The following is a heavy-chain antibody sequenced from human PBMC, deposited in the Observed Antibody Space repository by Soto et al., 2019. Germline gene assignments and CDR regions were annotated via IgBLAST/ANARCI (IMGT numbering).Heavy chain of an antibody. CDR1: GYTFTSYD. D-gene: IGHD6-6*01. J-gene: IGHJ6*03. CDR3: ARAASPSLPTYYYYYYMDV. Sequence: ASVKVSCKASGYTFTSYDINWVRQATGQGLEWMGWMNPNSGNTGYAQKFQGRVTMTRNTSISTAYMELSSLRSEDTAVYYCARAASPSLPTYYYYYYMDVWGKGTTVTVSS. CDR2: MNPNSGNT. V-gene: IGHV1-8*01.